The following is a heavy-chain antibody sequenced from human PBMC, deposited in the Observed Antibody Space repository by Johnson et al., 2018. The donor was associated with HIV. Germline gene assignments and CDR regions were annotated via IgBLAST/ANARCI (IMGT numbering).Heavy chain of an antibody. V-gene: IGHV3-74*01. CDR2: INSDGSIT. D-gene: IGHD5-24*01. CDR1: GFTFSSYW. CDR3: ARGRNSALDI. J-gene: IGHJ3*02. Sequence: VQLVESGGGLVQSGGSLRLSCAVSGFTFSSYWMHWVRQVPGKGLVWVSRINSDGSITDYADSVKGRFTISSDNAKNTLYLQMNSLRDEDTAVYYCARGRNSALDIWGQGTMVTVSS.